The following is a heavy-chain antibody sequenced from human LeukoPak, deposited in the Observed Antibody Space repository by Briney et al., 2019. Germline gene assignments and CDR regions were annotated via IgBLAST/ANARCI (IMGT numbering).Heavy chain of an antibody. J-gene: IGHJ4*02. CDR1: GFSFSSYE. CDR2: IGSSGSTV. CDR3: ARGTLSGYEFVSVDY. Sequence: PGGSLRLSCAASGFSFSSYEINWVRQAPGKGLEWVSYIGSSGSTVYYADSVKGRFTISRDNAKNSLYLQMNSLRAEDTALYYCARGTLSGYEFVSVDYWGQGTLVTVSS. D-gene: IGHD5-12*01. V-gene: IGHV3-48*03.